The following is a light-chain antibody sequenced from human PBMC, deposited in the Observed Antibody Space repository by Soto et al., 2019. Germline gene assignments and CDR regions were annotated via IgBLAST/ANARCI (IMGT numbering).Light chain of an antibody. CDR1: QTLLHSNGYNY. CDR2: LGS. Sequence: DIVMTQSPLSLPAIPGEPASISCRSSQTLLHSNGYNYLDWYLQKTGQSPQPLIYLGSKRASGVPDRFSGRRSGTDCTLKISRVEAEDVGVYCCMQALHAPTFGQGTKVEIK. CDR3: MQALHAPT. V-gene: IGKV2-28*01. J-gene: IGKJ1*01.